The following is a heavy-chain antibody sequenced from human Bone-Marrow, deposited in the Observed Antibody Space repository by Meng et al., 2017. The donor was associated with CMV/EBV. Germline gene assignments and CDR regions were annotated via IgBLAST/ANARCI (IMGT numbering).Heavy chain of an antibody. CDR3: AILRSAVGTFD. CDR2: IYHSGST. Sequence: SETLSLTCAVSGGSTSSSNWWSWVRQPPGKGLEWIGEIYHSGSTNYNPSLKSRVTISVDKSKNQFSLKLSSVTAADTAVYYCAILRSAVGTFDWGQGTLVTVSS. CDR1: GGSTSSSNW. D-gene: IGHD6-19*01. V-gene: IGHV4-4*02. J-gene: IGHJ4*02.